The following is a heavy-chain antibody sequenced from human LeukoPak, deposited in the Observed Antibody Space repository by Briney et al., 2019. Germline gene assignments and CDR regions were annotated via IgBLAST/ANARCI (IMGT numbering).Heavy chain of an antibody. CDR1: GGSISIYY. Sequence: SETLSLACTVSGGSISIYYWSWIRQPPGKGLEWIGYIYNSGNTNYNPSFKSRVTISEDTPKNQFSLKLSSVTAADTAVYYCVRDRELNYWGQGTLVTVSS. CDR3: VRDRELNY. CDR2: IYNSGNT. J-gene: IGHJ4*02. D-gene: IGHD3-10*01. V-gene: IGHV4-59*01.